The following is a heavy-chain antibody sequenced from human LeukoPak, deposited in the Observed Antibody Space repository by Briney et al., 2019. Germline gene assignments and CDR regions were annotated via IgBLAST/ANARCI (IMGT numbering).Heavy chain of an antibody. V-gene: IGHV3-73*01. D-gene: IGHD3-10*01. Sequence: GGSLRLSCAASGFTFSGSAMHWVRQASGKGLEWVGRIRSKANSYATAYAASVKGRFTISRDDSKNTAYLQMNSLKTEDTAVYYCAKGTFGEDPDYWGQGTLVTVSS. CDR2: IRSKANSYAT. J-gene: IGHJ4*02. CDR1: GFTFSGSA. CDR3: AKGTFGEDPDY.